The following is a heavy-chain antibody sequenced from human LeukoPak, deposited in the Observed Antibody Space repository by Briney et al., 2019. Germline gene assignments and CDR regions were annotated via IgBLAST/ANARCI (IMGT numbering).Heavy chain of an antibody. Sequence: GGSLRLSCAASGFSFGSYAMNWVRQAPGKGLEWVSTISGSGDNTYYTDSVKGRFTISRDNAKNTLYLQMNSLRAEDTAVYFCVNGYTYGQYWGQGTLVTVSS. CDR2: ISGSGDNT. CDR1: GFSFGSYA. V-gene: IGHV3-23*01. J-gene: IGHJ4*02. CDR3: VNGYTYGQY. D-gene: IGHD5-18*01.